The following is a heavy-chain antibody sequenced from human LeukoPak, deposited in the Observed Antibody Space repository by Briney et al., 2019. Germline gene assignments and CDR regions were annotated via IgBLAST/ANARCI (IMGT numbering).Heavy chain of an antibody. V-gene: IGHV3-23*01. Sequence: GSLRLSCAASGFTFSSYAMSWVRQAPGKGLEWVSAISGSGGSTYYADSVKGRFTISRDNSKNTLYLQMNSLRAEDTAVYYCAKDLNCSSTSCYGQNYYYGMDVWGQGTTVTVSS. CDR3: AKDLNCSSTSCYGQNYYYGMDV. J-gene: IGHJ6*02. CDR1: GFTFSSYA. CDR2: ISGSGGST. D-gene: IGHD2-2*01.